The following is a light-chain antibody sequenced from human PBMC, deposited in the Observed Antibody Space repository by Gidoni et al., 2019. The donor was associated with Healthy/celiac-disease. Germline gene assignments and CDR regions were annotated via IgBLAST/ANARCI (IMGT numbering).Light chain of an antibody. J-gene: IGLJ3*02. Sequence: QSVLTQPPSASGTPGQRVTISCSGSSSNIGRNTRNWYPPLPGTAPKLLIYSNNQRPSGVPDRFSGSKSGTSASLAISGLQSEDEADYYCAAWDDSLNAWVFGGGTKLTVL. V-gene: IGLV1-44*01. CDR1: SSNIGRNT. CDR2: SNN. CDR3: AAWDDSLNAWV.